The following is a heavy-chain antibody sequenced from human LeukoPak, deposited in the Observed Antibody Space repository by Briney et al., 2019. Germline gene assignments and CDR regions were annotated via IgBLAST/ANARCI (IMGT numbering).Heavy chain of an antibody. CDR3: ARQQGLGYCSSTSCYWFDY. V-gene: IGHV4-34*01. Sequence: SETLSLTCAVYGGSFSGYHWNWIRQPPGKGLEWIGEINHSGSTNYNPSLKSRLTISVDTSKNQFSLKLSSVTAADTAVYYCARQQGLGYCSSTSCYWFDYWGQGTLVTVSS. CDR2: INHSGST. D-gene: IGHD2-2*01. J-gene: IGHJ4*02. CDR1: GGSFSGYH.